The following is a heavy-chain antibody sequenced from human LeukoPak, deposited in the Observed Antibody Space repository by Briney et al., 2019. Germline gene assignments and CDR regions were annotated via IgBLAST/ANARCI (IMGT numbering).Heavy chain of an antibody. CDR3: ARAVGDSGHGRYFDY. J-gene: IGHJ4*02. Sequence: SETLSLTCTVSGGSISNYWSWTRQPPGKGLEWIGNVENTGSTNYNPSLESRVTISVDTSKNHFSLRLSSVTAADTAVYYCARAVGDSGHGRYFDYWGQGTLVTVSS. CDR2: VENTGST. V-gene: IGHV4-59*01. D-gene: IGHD5-12*01. CDR1: GGSISNY.